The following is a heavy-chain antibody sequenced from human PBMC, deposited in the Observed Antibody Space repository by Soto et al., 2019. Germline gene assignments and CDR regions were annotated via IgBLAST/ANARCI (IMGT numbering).Heavy chain of an antibody. J-gene: IGHJ6*02. V-gene: IGHV2-26*01. CDR2: IISDNER. CDR3: ARMNVDSYQFYYAMDV. Sequence: SGPTLVNPTETLTLTCPVSGFSLTTGKMRVSWIRQPPGKALEWLAHIISDNERSYSTSLQGRLTISKDTSGSKVVLSMTNVDPVDTATYYCARMNVDSYQFYYAMDVWGQGT. D-gene: IGHD4-17*01. CDR1: GFSLTTGKMR.